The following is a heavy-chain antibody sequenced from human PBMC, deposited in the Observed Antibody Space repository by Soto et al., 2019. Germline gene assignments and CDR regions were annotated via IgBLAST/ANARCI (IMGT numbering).Heavy chain of an antibody. V-gene: IGHV3-23*01. J-gene: IGHJ3*01. CDR3: AKSPPPADAFDF. Sequence: EVQLLESGGGLVQPGGSLRLSCAASGITFINYAMSWVRQALGKGLEWVSTISGSGDITYHADSVKGRFTISRDNSKNTLYLQMNSLRAEDTAVYYCAKSPPPADAFDFWGQGTVVTVSS. CDR2: ISGSGDIT. CDR1: GITFINYA.